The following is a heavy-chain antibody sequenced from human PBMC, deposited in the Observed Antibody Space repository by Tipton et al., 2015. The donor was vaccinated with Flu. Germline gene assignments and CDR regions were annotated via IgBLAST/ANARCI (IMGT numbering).Heavy chain of an antibody. CDR3: TSSKYHFDSSENYYCFDY. J-gene: IGHJ4*02. CDR2: LKSEIEGGTT. D-gene: IGHD3-22*01. V-gene: IGHV3-15*01. CDR1: GFTFDDYT. Sequence: SLRLSCAASGFTFDDYTMHWIRQATGKGLEWVGRLKSEIEGGTTDYGAPVNGRFTISRDDTKNTLYLQMNSLKIEDTGVYYCTSSKYHFDSSENYYCFDYWGQGSLFSVSS.